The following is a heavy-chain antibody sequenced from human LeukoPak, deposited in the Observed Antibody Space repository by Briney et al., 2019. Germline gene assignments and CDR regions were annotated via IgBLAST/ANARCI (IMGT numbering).Heavy chain of an antibody. Sequence: PSETLSLTCTVSGGSISSSSYYWGWIRQPPGKGLEWIGSIYYSGSTYYNPSLKSRVTISVDTSKNQFSLKLSSVTAADTAVYYCARTRIYDFWSGYPQPDFDYWGQGTLVTVSS. CDR1: GGSISSSSYY. CDR3: ARTRIYDFWSGYPQPDFDY. D-gene: IGHD3-3*01. J-gene: IGHJ4*02. V-gene: IGHV4-39*01. CDR2: IYYSGST.